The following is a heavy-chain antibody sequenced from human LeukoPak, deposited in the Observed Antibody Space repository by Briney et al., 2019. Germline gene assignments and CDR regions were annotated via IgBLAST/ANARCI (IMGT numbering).Heavy chain of an antibody. CDR1: GDSISSYY. Sequence: SETLSLTCTVSGDSISSYYWSWLRQPPGKGLEWIGHVYYSGRTTYNPSLRSRLTISVDTSTSQLSLKLSSVTAADTAVYYCARHKPTGSYPLEVWSQGTLVTVSS. J-gene: IGHJ4*02. D-gene: IGHD3-10*01. V-gene: IGHV4-59*08. CDR3: ARHKPTGSYPLEV. CDR2: VYYSGRT.